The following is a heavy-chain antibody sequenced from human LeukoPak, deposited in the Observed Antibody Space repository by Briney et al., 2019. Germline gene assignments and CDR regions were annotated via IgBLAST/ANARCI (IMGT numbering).Heavy chain of an antibody. D-gene: IGHD3-9*01. CDR3: AAVKTGYDALDI. J-gene: IGHJ3*02. V-gene: IGHV1-58*02. CDR2: IVVGSGNT. Sequence: ASVKVSCKASGFTFTSSAMQWVRQARGQRLEWIGWIVVGSGNTNYAQKFQERLTITRDMSTSTAYMELSSLRSEDTAVYYCAAVKTGYDALDIWGQGTMVTVSS. CDR1: GFTFTSSA.